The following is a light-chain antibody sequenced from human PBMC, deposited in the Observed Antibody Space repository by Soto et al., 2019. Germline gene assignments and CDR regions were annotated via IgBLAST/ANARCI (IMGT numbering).Light chain of an antibody. CDR2: EVT. CDR3: SSYAGSTDVV. J-gene: IGLJ2*01. Sequence: QSALTQPASVSGSPGQSITISCTGTNNDVGAYPYVSWYQQHPGTAPKLIIYEVTNRPSGISDRFSGSKSGNTASLTISGLQAEDESDYYCSSYAGSTDVVFGGGTKLTVL. V-gene: IGLV2-14*01. CDR1: NNDVGAYPY.